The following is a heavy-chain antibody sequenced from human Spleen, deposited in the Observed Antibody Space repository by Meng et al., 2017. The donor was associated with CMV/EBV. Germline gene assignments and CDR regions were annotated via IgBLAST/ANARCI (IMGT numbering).Heavy chain of an antibody. V-gene: IGHV4-4*02. J-gene: IGHJ4*02. CDR1: GGCNSSSNL. D-gene: IGHD2-21*02. CDR3: ARIERRRILKYCGSDCSTTDY. CDR2: IYHSGST. Sequence: QVQLQESGPGLVKPSGTLSLTCAVSGGCNSSSNLWTWVRQVPGKGLEWIGEIYHSGSTNYNPSLKSRVTISVDKFKNQFSLKLGSVTAADTAVYYCARIERRRILKYCGSDCSTTDYWGQGTLVTVSS.